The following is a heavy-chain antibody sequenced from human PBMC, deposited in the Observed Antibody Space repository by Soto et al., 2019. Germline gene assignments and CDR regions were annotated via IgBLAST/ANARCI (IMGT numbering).Heavy chain of an antibody. J-gene: IGHJ6*02. D-gene: IGHD3-22*01. CDR3: ARAGPFITMIVVVIRETYGMDV. CDR2: INHSGST. Sequence: NPSETLSLTCAVYGGSFSGYYWSWIRQPPGKGLEWIGEINHSGSTNYNPSLKSRVTISVDTSKNQFSLKLSSVTAADTAVYYCARAGPFITMIVVVIRETYGMDVWGQGTTVTVSS. V-gene: IGHV4-34*01. CDR1: GGSFSGYY.